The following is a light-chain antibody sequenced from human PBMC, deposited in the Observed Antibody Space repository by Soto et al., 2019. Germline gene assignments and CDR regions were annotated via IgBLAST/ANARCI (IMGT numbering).Light chain of an antibody. CDR2: DAS. J-gene: IGKJ1*01. CDR1: QSSSSW. V-gene: IGKV1-5*01. Sequence: DIQMTQSPSTLSASVGDRVTITCRASQSSSSWLAWYQQKPGKAPKLLIYDASSLESGVPSRFSGSGYGTAFTLTISSLQPDDFATYCCQQYTSYSLTFGQGTKVEIQ. CDR3: QQYTSYSLT.